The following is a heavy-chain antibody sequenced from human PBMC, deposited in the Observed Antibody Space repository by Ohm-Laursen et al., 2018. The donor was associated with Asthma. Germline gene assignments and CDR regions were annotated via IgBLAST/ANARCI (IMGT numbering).Heavy chain of an antibody. CDR1: GFTFRSYA. CDR3: ARDVMEWYLPAFDF. Sequence: SLRLSCTASGFTFRSYAMHWVRQAPGKGLEWVAVGGSYYDGGLKYYADSVNGRFTVSRDDSKNTLYLQMNSLRPNDTAVYYCARDVMEWYLPAFDFWGQGTLVTVSS. J-gene: IGHJ4*02. CDR2: GGSYYDGGLK. D-gene: IGHD3-3*01. V-gene: IGHV3-30-3*01.